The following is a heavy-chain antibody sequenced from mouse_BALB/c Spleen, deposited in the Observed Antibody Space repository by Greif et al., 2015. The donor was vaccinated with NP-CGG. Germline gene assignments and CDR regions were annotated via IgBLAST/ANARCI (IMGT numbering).Heavy chain of an antibody. CDR2: INPGSSTI. D-gene: IGHD1-1*01. CDR3: ARNYGRLWYFDV. J-gene: IGHJ1*01. V-gene: IGHV4-1*02. Sequence: EVMLVESGGGLVQPGGSLKLSCAASGFDFSRYWMSWVRQAPGKGLEWIGEINPGSSTINYTPSLKDKFIISRDNAKNTLYLQMSKVRSEDTALYYCARNYGRLWYFDVWGAGTTVTVSS. CDR1: GFDFSRYW.